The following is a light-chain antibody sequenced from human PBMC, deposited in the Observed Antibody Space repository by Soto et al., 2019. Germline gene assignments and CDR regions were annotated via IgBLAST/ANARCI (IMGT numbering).Light chain of an antibody. V-gene: IGKV3-15*01. CDR2: GAS. CDR3: QHYYSFPYT. CDR1: QSVSNN. J-gene: IGKJ2*01. Sequence: EIVMTHSPATLSVSPGERATLSCRTSQSVSNNLAWYQQKPGQAPRLLIYGASTRATAIPARFSGSGSGTEFTLTISSLQSEDVAVYSCQHYYSFPYTFGQGTKLEIK.